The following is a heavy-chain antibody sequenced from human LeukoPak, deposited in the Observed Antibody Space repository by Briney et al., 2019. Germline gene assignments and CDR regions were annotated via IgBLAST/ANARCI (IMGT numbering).Heavy chain of an antibody. CDR1: GGSISGYF. J-gene: IGHJ4*02. CDR2: IYYSGST. V-gene: IGHV4-39*07. D-gene: IGHD3-22*01. Sequence: SETLSLTCTVSGGSISGYFWSWIRQPPGKGLEWIGSIYYSGSTYYNPSLKSRVTISVDTSKNQFSLKLSSVTAADTAVYYCATEKYYYDSSGYYRFDYWGQGTLVTVSS. CDR3: ATEKYYYDSSGYYRFDY.